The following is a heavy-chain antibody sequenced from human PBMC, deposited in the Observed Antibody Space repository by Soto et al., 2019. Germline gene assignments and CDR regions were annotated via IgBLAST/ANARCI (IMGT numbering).Heavy chain of an antibody. CDR2: INPSGGST. J-gene: IGHJ4*02. CDR3: AIAPYYYDSSGYHIDY. D-gene: IGHD3-22*01. V-gene: IGHV1-46*01. Sequence: GASVKVSCKASGYTFTSYYMHWVRQAPGQGLEWMGIINPSGGSTSYAQKFQGRVTMTRDTSTSTAYMELSSLRSEDTAVYYCAIAPYYYDSSGYHIDYWGQGTLVTVSS. CDR1: GYTFTSYY.